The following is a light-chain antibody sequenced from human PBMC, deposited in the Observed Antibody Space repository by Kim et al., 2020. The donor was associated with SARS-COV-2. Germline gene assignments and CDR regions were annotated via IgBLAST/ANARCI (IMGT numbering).Light chain of an antibody. J-gene: IGLJ3*02. CDR2: RNN. V-gene: IGLV1-47*01. Sequence: GPRVSISCSGGNSNIGSNYVYWYQQVPGTAPKVLIYRNNQRPSGVPDRFSGSKSDTSASLAISGLRSEDEADYFCAVWDDSLSGPVFGGGTQLTVL. CDR3: AVWDDSLSGPV. CDR1: NSNIGSNY.